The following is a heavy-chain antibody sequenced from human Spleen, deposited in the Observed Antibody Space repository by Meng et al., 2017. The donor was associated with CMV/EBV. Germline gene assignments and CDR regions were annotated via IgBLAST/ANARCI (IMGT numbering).Heavy chain of an antibody. J-gene: IGHJ5*02. V-gene: IGHV3-30*04. CDR2: ISYDGSNK. D-gene: IGHD3-22*01. Sequence: FSSDAMHWVRQAPGKGLEWVAVISYDGSNKYYADSVKGRFTISRDNSKNTLYLQMNSLRAEDTAVYYCARPGYYDSSGYYANNWFDPWGQGTLVTVS. CDR1: FSSDA. CDR3: ARPGYYDSSGYYANNWFDP.